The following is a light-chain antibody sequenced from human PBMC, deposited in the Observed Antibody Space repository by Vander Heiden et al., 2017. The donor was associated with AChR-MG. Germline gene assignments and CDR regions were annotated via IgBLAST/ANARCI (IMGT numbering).Light chain of an antibody. V-gene: IGKV1-5*01. CDR1: QTISTW. Sequence: DIEMTQPPSTLSASVGDRVTITCRASQTISTWLAWYQHKPGKAPKLLISDASRLESGVPLRFTGSGSGTQFTLTISSLQPDDFATYYCQQYNNYSTFGQGTKVEIK. CDR3: QQYNNYST. J-gene: IGKJ1*01. CDR2: DAS.